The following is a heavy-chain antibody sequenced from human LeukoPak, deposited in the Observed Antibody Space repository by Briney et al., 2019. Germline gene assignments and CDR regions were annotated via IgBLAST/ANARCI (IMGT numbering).Heavy chain of an antibody. CDR3: AREDYSPRGYMDV. V-gene: IGHV6-1*01. D-gene: IGHD4-11*01. CDR2: TRSRSKWYN. Sequence: SQTLSLTCAISGDSVSSNSAAWNWIRLSPSRGLEWLGRTRSRSKWYNDYAVSVKSRITINPDTSKNQFSLQLNSVTPEDTAVYYCAREDYSPRGYMDVWGKGTTVTVSS. CDR1: GDSVSSNSAA. J-gene: IGHJ6*03.